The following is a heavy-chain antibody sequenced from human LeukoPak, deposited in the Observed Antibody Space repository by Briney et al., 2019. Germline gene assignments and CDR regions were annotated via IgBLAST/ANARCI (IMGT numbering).Heavy chain of an antibody. CDR1: GGSISSHY. CDR3: ARYYYDSSGVRWFDP. J-gene: IGHJ5*02. D-gene: IGHD3-22*01. Sequence: PSETLSLTCTVSGGSISSHYWSWIRQPPGKGLEWIGYIYYSGSTNYNPSLKSRVTISVDTSKNQFSLKLSSVTAADTAVYYCARYYYDSSGVRWFDPWGQGTLVTVSS. V-gene: IGHV4-59*11. CDR2: IYYSGST.